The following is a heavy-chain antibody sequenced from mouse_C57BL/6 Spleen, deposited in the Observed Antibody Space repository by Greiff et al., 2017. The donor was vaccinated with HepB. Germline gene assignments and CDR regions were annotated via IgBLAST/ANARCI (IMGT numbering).Heavy chain of an antibody. D-gene: IGHD1-1*01. Sequence: DVHLVESGGGLVKPGGSLKLSCAASGFTFSSYAMSWVRQTPEKRLEWVATISDGGSYTYYPDNVKGRFTISRDNAKNNLYLQMSHLKSEDTAMYYCASGSSLFAYWGQGTLVTVSA. CDR3: ASGSSLFAY. CDR1: GFTFSSYA. V-gene: IGHV5-4*01. CDR2: ISDGGSYT. J-gene: IGHJ3*01.